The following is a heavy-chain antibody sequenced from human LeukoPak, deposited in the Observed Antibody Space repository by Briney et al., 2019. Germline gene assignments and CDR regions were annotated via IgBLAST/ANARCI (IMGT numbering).Heavy chain of an antibody. J-gene: IGHJ4*02. CDR3: ARGDSSACPDY. CDR2: ISSSGIAK. CDR1: GFTVSSNS. V-gene: IGHV3-11*01. D-gene: IGHD3-22*01. Sequence: PGGSLRLSCAASGFTVSSNSMSWVRQAPGKGLEWVSYISSSGIAKNYADSVKGRFTISRDNASNSLYLQMNSLRADDTAVYYCARGDSSACPDYWGQGTLVTVSS.